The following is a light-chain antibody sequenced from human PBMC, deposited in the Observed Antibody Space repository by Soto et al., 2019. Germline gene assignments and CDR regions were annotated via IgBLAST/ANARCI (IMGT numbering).Light chain of an antibody. V-gene: IGLV2-14*01. CDR3: SSYTSTSTVI. J-gene: IGLJ2*01. Sequence: QSVLTQPASVSGSPGQSITISCTGTRNDIGGYNYVSWYQQHPGKVPKLLIFEVSNRPSGVSNRFSGSKSGNTASLTISGLQPEDEADYYCSSYTSTSTVIFGGGTKLTVL. CDR2: EVS. CDR1: RNDIGGYNY.